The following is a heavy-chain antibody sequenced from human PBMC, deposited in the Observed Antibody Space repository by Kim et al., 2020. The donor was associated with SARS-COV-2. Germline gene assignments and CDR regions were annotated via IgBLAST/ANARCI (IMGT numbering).Heavy chain of an antibody. Sequence: GGSLRLFCAASGFTFSSYAMHWVRQAPGKGLEWVAVISYDGSNKYYADSVKGRFTISRDNSKNTLYLQMNSLRAEDTAVYYCARARSYGSEVDYWGQGTLVTVSS. V-gene: IGHV3-30*04. J-gene: IGHJ4*02. CDR3: ARARSYGSEVDY. D-gene: IGHD5-18*01. CDR1: GFTFSSYA. CDR2: ISYDGSNK.